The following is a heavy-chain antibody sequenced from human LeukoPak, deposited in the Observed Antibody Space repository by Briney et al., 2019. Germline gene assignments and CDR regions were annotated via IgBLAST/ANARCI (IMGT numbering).Heavy chain of an antibody. CDR1: GYTFTSYY. Sequence: ASVKVSCKASGYTFTSYYMHWVRQAPGQGLEWMGIINPSGGSTTYAQKFQGRVTMTRDTSTSTVYMELSSLRSEDTALYYCARERRDGYNWYYYYGMDVWGQGTTVTVSS. V-gene: IGHV1-46*01. CDR2: INPSGGST. D-gene: IGHD5-24*01. CDR3: ARERRDGYNWYYYYGMDV. J-gene: IGHJ6*02.